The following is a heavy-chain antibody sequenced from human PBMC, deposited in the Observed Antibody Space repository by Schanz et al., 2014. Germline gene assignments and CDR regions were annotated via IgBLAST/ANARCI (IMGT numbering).Heavy chain of an antibody. CDR1: GFSVSNTY. Sequence: EVQLAESGGGLIQPGGSLRLSCVVSGFSVSNTYMHWVRQPPGKGLEWVSVINSAGPTYYADSVKGRFTFARDSSKNTVYLQMDSLRADDTSVYYCARGRGYIIGQWGQGILVTVSS. D-gene: IGHD5-18*01. CDR3: ARGRGYIIGQ. V-gene: IGHV3-53*01. CDR2: INSAGPT. J-gene: IGHJ4*02.